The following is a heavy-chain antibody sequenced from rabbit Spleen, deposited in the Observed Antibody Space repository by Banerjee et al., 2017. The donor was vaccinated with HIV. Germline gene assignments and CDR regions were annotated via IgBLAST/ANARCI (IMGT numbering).Heavy chain of an antibody. J-gene: IGHJ6*01. CDR2: IDTGSSGFT. CDR1: GFSFSNNYY. Sequence: QEQLVESGGGLVQPEGSLTLTCTASGFSFSNNYYMCWVRQAPGKGLEWIACIDTGSSGFTYFASWAKGRFTISKTSSTTVPLQMTSLTAADTATYFCARDTSSSFSSYGMDLWGPGTLVTVS. V-gene: IGHV1S45*01. D-gene: IGHD1-1*01. CDR3: ARDTSSSFSSYGMDL.